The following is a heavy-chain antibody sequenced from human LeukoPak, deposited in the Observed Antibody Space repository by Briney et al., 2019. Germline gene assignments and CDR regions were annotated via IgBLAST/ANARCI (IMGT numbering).Heavy chain of an antibody. Sequence: GGSLRLSCSASAFTFSSYAMHSVRQAPRGGLEYVSAISSNGGSTYYADSVKGRFTISRDNSKNTLYLQMRSRKADDTAVYYCVEEWLQQDDFDYWGQGTLVTVSS. J-gene: IGHJ4*02. CDR2: ISSNGGST. CDR3: VEEWLQQDDFDY. CDR1: AFTFSSYA. D-gene: IGHD6-13*01. V-gene: IGHV3-64D*06.